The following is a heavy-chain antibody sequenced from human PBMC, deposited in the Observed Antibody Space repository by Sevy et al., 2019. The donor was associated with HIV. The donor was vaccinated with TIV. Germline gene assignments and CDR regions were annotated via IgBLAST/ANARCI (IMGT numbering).Heavy chain of an antibody. CDR2: FSFGCGKI. Sequence: GGSLRLSCAASGFTFSSYGMSWVRQAPGKGLEWVSTFSFGCGKINYADSVKGRFTISRDNSKNTLYLQMHSLRAEDTAVYYCAREGCSKPHDYWGQGTLVTVSS. V-gene: IGHV3-23*01. CDR1: GFTFSSYG. CDR3: AREGCSKPHDY. D-gene: IGHD3-10*02. J-gene: IGHJ4*02.